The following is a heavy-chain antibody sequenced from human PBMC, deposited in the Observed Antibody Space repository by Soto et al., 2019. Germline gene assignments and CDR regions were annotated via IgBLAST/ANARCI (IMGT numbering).Heavy chain of an antibody. Sequence: GGSLRLSCAASGFTFSSYSMNWVRQAPGKGLEWLSYISSASVSTKYADSVKGRFTISRDNARNSLYLQMNILRAEDTAVYYCARVAYGDYAFYYWGQGTQVTVSS. CDR3: ARVAYGDYAFYY. D-gene: IGHD4-17*01. V-gene: IGHV3-48*01. CDR2: ISSASVST. CDR1: GFTFSSYS. J-gene: IGHJ4*02.